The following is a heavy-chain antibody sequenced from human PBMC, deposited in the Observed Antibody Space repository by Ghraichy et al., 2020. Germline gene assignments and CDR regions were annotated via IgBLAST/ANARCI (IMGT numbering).Heavy chain of an antibody. CDR2: IDWDDDK. CDR1: GFSLSTSGMC. CDR3: ARSYDSSGYCLLAAFDI. J-gene: IGHJ3*02. Sequence: SGPTLVKPTQTLTLTCTFSGFSLSTSGMCVSWIRQPPGKALEWLALIDWDDDKYYSTSLKTRLTISKDTSKNQVVLTMTNMDPVDTATYYCARSYDSSGYCLLAAFDIWGQGTMVTVSS. D-gene: IGHD3-22*01. V-gene: IGHV2-70*01.